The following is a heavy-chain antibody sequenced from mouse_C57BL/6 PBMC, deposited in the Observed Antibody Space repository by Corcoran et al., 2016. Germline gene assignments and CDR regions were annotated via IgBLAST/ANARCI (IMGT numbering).Heavy chain of an antibody. CDR2: IYPRSGNT. CDR3: ARSRGVPYYYGSWAMDY. Sequence: QVQLQQSGAELARPGASVKLSCKASGYTFTSYGISWVKQRTGQGLEWIGEIYPRSGNTYYNEKFKGKATLTADKSSSTAYMELRSLTSEDSAVYFCARSRGVPYYYGSWAMDYWGQGTSVTVSS. CDR1: GYTFTSYG. J-gene: IGHJ4*01. V-gene: IGHV1-81*01. D-gene: IGHD1-1*01.